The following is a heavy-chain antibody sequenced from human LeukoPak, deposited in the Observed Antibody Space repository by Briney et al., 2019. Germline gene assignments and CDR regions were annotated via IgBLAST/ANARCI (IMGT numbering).Heavy chain of an antibody. CDR3: ARRRYDWGGDFAN. CDR2: IGGGGTL. V-gene: IGHV3-23*01. Sequence: PGGSLRLSCAASGFTVSSYAMGWVRQAPGKGLEWVSAIGGGGTLYYADSVKGRFSISRDISKNTPLLQMNSLRAEDTAVYYCARRRYDWGGDFANWGQGTLVTVSS. D-gene: IGHD3-16*01. CDR1: GFTVSSYA. J-gene: IGHJ4*02.